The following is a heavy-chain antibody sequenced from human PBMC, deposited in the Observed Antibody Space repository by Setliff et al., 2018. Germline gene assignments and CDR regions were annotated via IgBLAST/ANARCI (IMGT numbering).Heavy chain of an antibody. J-gene: IGHJ6*02. D-gene: IGHD3-10*01. Sequence: GGSLRLSCAASGFTFSCCWMRWVRQAPGKGLEWVSVISGSGGSTYYADSVKGRFTISRDNSKNSLYLQMNSLRAEDTAVYYCARDHAYGSRFYYYYYGMDVWGQGTTVTVSS. CDR2: ISGSGGST. CDR1: GFTFSCCW. CDR3: ARDHAYGSRFYYYYYGMDV. V-gene: IGHV3-23*01.